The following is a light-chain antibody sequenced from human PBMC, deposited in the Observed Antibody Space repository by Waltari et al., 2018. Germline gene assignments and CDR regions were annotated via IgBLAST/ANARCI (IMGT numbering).Light chain of an antibody. J-gene: IGKJ4*01. V-gene: IGKV1-33*01. CDR3: QQYHNLPLT. CDR2: DSS. Sequence: DIQMTQSPSSLSASIGDRVTITCQASQNITNYLNWYQHKPGKAPNLLIYDSSSLETGVPSRFTGSGSATDFTFTISSLQPEDLATYYCQQYHNLPLTFGGGTKVE. CDR1: QNITNY.